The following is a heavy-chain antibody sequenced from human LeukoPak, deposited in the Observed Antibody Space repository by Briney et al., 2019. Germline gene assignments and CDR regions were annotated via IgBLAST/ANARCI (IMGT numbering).Heavy chain of an antibody. CDR2: IYYNGST. D-gene: IGHD5-24*01. Sequence: SESLSLTCTVSGGSISSYYWNWIRQPPGKGLEWIGNIYYNGSTKYNASLKSRVIISIDKSKNQISLNLRSVTAADTAVYYCARWGYNNYFDYWGQGNLVTVSS. CDR1: GGSISSYY. CDR3: ARWGYNNYFDY. J-gene: IGHJ4*02. V-gene: IGHV4-59*01.